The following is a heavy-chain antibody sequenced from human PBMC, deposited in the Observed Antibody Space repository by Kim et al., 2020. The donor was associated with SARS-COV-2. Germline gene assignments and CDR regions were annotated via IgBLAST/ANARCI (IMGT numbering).Heavy chain of an antibody. CDR1: VGSISSDY. Sequence: SETLSLTCTVSVGSISSDYWTWIRQPPGKRLEWIGYIHYSGRTRYNPSLRSRVAIFVDPSKSHFSLRLTSVTAADTAVYFCARIPDIAGWPFDSWGQGILVSVSS. D-gene: IGHD6-19*01. V-gene: IGHV4-59*01. J-gene: IGHJ4*02. CDR3: ARIPDIAGWPFDS. CDR2: IHYSGRT.